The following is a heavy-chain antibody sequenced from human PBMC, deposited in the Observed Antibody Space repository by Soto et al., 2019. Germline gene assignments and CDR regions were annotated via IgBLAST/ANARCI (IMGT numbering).Heavy chain of an antibody. D-gene: IGHD3-10*01. Sequence: SETLSLTCTVSGGSISSYYWSWIRQPPGKGLEWIGYIYYSGSTNYNPSLKSRVTISVDTSKNQFSLKLSSVTAADTAVYYCARVSIYGSGITNWFDPWGQGTLVTVSS. CDR2: IYYSGST. CDR3: ARVSIYGSGITNWFDP. CDR1: GGSISSYY. V-gene: IGHV4-59*08. J-gene: IGHJ5*02.